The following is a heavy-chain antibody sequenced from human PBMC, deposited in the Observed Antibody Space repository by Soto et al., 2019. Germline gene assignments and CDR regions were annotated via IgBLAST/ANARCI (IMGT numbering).Heavy chain of an antibody. CDR1: GFPFSSYW. V-gene: IGHV3-7*01. CDR2: INQDGSER. Sequence: EVQLVESGGGLVQPGGSLRLSCAASGFPFSSYWMSWVRQAPGKGLEWVANINQDGSERYYVDAVKGRFTISRDTSKNLLYLQGNSLTAEDAAVYFCARDRGGLGHWGQGTLVTVSS. J-gene: IGHJ5*02. CDR3: ARDRGGLGH.